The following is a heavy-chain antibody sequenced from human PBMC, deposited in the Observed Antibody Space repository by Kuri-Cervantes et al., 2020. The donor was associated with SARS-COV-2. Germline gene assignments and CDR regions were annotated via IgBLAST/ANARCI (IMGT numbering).Heavy chain of an antibody. D-gene: IGHD3-22*01. J-gene: IGHJ3*02. V-gene: IGHV3-23*01. CDR3: SKEKGDSSGYRLLVYAFDI. CDR2: ISGSGGST. CDR1: GLTFSSYA. Sequence: GGSLRLSCAASGLTFSSYAMSWVRQAPGKGLEWVSAISGSGGSTYYADSVKGRFTISRDNSKNTLYLQMNSLRAEDTAVYYCSKEKGDSSGYRLLVYAFDIWGQGTMVTVSS.